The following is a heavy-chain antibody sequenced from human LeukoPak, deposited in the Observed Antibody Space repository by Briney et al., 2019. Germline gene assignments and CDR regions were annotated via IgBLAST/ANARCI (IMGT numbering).Heavy chain of an antibody. V-gene: IGHV3-33*06. CDR1: GFTFSSYA. CDR2: IWYDGSNR. CDR3: AKDSLD. J-gene: IGHJ4*02. Sequence: PGGSLRLSRAASGFTFSSYAMHWVRQAPGQGLEWVAVIWYDGSNRDYADSVKGRFTISRDNSKNTVYLQMNSLRAEDTAVYYCAKDSLDWGQGTLVTVSS.